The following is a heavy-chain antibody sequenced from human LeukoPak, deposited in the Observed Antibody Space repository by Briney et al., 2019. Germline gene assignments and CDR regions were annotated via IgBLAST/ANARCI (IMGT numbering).Heavy chain of an antibody. CDR2: ISSSGSYI. J-gene: IGHJ6*02. V-gene: IGHV3-21*01. D-gene: IGHD2-15*01. CDR3: ARDCSGGSCYPYFYYYYYYGMDV. CDR1: GFTFSSYS. Sequence: GGSLRLSCAASGFTFSSYSMNWVRQAPGKGLEWVSSISSSGSYIYYADSVKGRFTISRDNAKNSLYLQMNSLRAEDTAVYYCARDCSGGSCYPYFYYYYYYGMDVWGQGTTVTVSS.